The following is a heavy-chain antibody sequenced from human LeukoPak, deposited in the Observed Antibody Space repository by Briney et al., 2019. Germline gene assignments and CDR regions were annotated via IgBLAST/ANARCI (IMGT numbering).Heavy chain of an antibody. CDR3: AGRDNWNYLSAFDI. CDR1: GFTFSSYW. V-gene: IGHV3-7*01. CDR2: IKQDGSEK. D-gene: IGHD1-7*01. J-gene: IGHJ3*02. Sequence: GGSLRLSCAASGFTFSSYWMSWVRQAPGKGLEWVANIKQDGSEKYYVDSVKGRFTISGDNAKNSLYLQMNSLRAEDTAVYYCAGRDNWNYLSAFDIWGQGTMVTVSS.